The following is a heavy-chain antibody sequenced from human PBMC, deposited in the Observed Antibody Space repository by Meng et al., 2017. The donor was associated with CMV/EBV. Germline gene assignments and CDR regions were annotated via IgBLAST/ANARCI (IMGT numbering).Heavy chain of an antibody. CDR1: GFTFSSYS. J-gene: IGHJ4*02. Sequence: GESLKISCAASGFTFSSYSMNWVRQAPGKGLEWVSSISSSSSYIYYADSVKGRFTISRDNAKNSLYLQMNSLSAEDTAVYYCARPRAAYYYDSSGYWFDYWGQGTLVTVSS. CDR3: ARPRAAYYYDSSGYWFDY. V-gene: IGHV3-21*01. CDR2: ISSSSSYI. D-gene: IGHD3-22*01.